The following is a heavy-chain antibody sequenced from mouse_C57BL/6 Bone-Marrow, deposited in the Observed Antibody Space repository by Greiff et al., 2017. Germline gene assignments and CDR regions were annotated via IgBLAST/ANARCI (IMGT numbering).Heavy chain of an antibody. V-gene: IGHV1-81*01. CDR1: GYTFTSYG. J-gene: IGHJ2*01. Sequence: QVQLQQSGAELARPGASVKLSCKASGYTFTSYGISWVKQRPGQGLEWIGEIYPRGGNTYYNEKFKGKATLTADKSSSTEYMVLRSLTSDDSAVXFCARREGWLLDYWGKGTTLTVSS. CDR3: ARREGWLLDY. CDR2: IYPRGGNT. D-gene: IGHD2-3*01.